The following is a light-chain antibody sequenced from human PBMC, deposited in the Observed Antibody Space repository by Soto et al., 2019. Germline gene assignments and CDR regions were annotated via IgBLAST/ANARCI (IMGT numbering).Light chain of an antibody. CDR2: GAS. CDR1: KSVSNTY. Sequence: VLTHSPDARSLTTRETATLSCRASKSVSNTYLAWYQQKPGQAPRLLIYGASGRATAIPDRFSGSGSGTDFTLTISRLEPEDFAVYYCQQYNDWPLTFGQGTK. CDR3: QQYNDWPLT. V-gene: IGKV3-20*01. J-gene: IGKJ1*01.